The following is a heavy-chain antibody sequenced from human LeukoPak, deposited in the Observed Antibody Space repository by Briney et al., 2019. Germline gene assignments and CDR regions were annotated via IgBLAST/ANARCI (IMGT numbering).Heavy chain of an antibody. J-gene: IGHJ5*02. CDR3: ARGGYCSGGSCYGWFDP. V-gene: IGHV1-69*06. CDR2: IIPIFGTA. Sequence: ASVKVSCKASGGTFSSYAISWVRQAPGQGLEWMGGIIPIFGTANYAQKFQGRVTITADKSTSTAYMELSSLRSEDTAVYYCARGGYCSGGSCYGWFDPWGQGTLVTVSS. CDR1: GGTFSSYA. D-gene: IGHD2-15*01.